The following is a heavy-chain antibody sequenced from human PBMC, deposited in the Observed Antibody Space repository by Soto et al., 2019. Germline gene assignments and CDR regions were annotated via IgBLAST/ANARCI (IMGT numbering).Heavy chain of an antibody. CDR1: GGTFSSYA. CDR3: AREYSSSPDYYYYGMDV. V-gene: IGHV1-69*01. CDR2: IIPIFGTA. J-gene: IGHJ6*02. D-gene: IGHD6-13*01. Sequence: QVQLVQSAAEVKKPGSSVKVSCKASGGTFSSYAISWVRQAPGQGREWMGGIIPIFGTANYAQKFQGRVTITADESTSTAYREVSSLRSEDTAVYYCAREYSSSPDYYYYGMDVWGQGTTVTGSS.